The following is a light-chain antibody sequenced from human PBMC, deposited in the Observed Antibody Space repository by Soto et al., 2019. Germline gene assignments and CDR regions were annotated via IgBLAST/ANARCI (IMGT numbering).Light chain of an antibody. Sequence: QSALTQPPSASGTPRQRVTISCSGSSSNVGSYTVYWYQQLPGTAPKVLIYSGNRRPSGVPARFSGSKSGTSASLAISGLHSEDEADYYCADWDDSMTGVVFGGGSQMTVL. J-gene: IGLJ2*01. CDR1: SSNVGSYT. CDR3: ADWDDSMTGVV. V-gene: IGLV1-44*01. CDR2: SGN.